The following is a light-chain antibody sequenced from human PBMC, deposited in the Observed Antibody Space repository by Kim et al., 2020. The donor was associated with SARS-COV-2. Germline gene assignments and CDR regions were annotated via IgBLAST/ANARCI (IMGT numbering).Light chain of an antibody. V-gene: IGKV1-16*02. CDR1: QGINNY. CDR2: DAS. CDR3: QQYSTYPLT. J-gene: IGKJ4*01. Sequence: ASVGDRVTITCRASQGINNYLAWFQQKPGKVPKSLIYDASSLQTGVPSKFSGSGSGTDFTLTISSLQPDDFATYYCQQYSTYPLTFGGGTKVEIK.